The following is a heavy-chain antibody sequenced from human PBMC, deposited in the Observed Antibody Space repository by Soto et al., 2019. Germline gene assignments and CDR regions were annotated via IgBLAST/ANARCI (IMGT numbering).Heavy chain of an antibody. CDR3: ASSLHSRILSLYYYYGMDV. CDR2: INHSGST. Sequence: SETLSLTCAVYGGSFSGYYWSWIRQPPGKGLEWIGEINHSGSTNYNPSLKSRVTISVDTSKNQFSLKLSSVTAADTAVYYCASSLHSRILSLYYYYGMDVWGQGTTVTVS. D-gene: IGHD2-15*01. V-gene: IGHV4-34*01. CDR1: GGSFSGYY. J-gene: IGHJ6*02.